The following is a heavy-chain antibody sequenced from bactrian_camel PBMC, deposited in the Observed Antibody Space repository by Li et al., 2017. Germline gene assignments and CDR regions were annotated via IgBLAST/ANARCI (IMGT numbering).Heavy chain of an antibody. CDR3: ARDSVGAGSDNY. CDR1: EFSLY. Sequence: VQLVESGGGLVQPGTSARLSCVASEFSLYMVWVRRAPGKGLEWISDINNGGGRSTNYADSVKGRFTISRDNAKNTAYLQMYSLEPDDTAVYYCARDSVGAGSDNYWGQGTQVTVS. CDR2: INNGGGRST. D-gene: IGHD6*01. J-gene: IGHJ4*01. V-gene: IGHV3S40*01.